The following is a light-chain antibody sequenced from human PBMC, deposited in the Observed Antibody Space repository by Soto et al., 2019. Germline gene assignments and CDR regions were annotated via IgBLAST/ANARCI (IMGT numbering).Light chain of an antibody. CDR2: EVS. CDR3: SSYAGSNNFV. J-gene: IGLJ1*01. CDR1: SSAVGGYNY. V-gene: IGLV2-8*01. Sequence: QSALTQPPPASGSPRQSVTISCTGTSSAVGGYNYVSWYQQHPGKAPKLMIYEVSKRPSGVPDRFSGSKSGNTASLTVSGLQVEDEADYYCSSYAGSNNFVFGTGTKVTVL.